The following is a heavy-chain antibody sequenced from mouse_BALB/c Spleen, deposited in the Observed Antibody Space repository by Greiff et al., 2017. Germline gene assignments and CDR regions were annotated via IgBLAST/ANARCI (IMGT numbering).Heavy chain of an antibody. CDR1: GFTFNTYA. V-gene: IGHV10-1*02. CDR2: IRSKSNNYAT. CDR3: ARGDWVYYYAMDY. D-gene: IGHD4-1*01. J-gene: IGHJ4*01. Sequence: EVQGVESGGGLVQPKGSLKLSCAASGFTFNTYAMNWVRQAPGKGLEWVARIRSKSNNYATYYADSVKDRFTISRDDSQSMLYLQMNNLKTEDTAMYYCARGDWVYYYAMDYWGQGTSVTVSS.